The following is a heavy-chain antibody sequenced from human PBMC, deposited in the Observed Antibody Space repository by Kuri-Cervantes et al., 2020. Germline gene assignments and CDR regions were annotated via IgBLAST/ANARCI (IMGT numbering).Heavy chain of an antibody. Sequence: GESLKISCAASGFTFSDYYMNWVRQTPGKGLEWVSTISGSGGSTYYADSVKGRFTISRDNSKNTLYLRMNSLRAEDTAVYYCARDLGSSGFDYWGQGTLVTVSS. D-gene: IGHD6-19*01. V-gene: IGHV3-23*01. CDR3: ARDLGSSGFDY. CDR1: GFTFSDYY. J-gene: IGHJ4*02. CDR2: ISGSGGST.